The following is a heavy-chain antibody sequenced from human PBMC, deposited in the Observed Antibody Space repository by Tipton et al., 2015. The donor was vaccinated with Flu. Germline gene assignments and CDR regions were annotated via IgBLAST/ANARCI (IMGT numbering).Heavy chain of an antibody. D-gene: IGHD6-13*01. CDR3: TRDSAAHYVMDV. V-gene: IGHV4-59*08. CDR2: IYYSGST. CDR1: GGSISSYY. Sequence: TLSLTCTVPGGSISSYYWSWIRQPPGKGLEWIGYIYYSGSTNYNPSLKSRVTISVDTSKHQFSLKLSSVTAADTAVYYCTRDSAAHYVMDVGGQGTTVIVS. J-gene: IGHJ6*02.